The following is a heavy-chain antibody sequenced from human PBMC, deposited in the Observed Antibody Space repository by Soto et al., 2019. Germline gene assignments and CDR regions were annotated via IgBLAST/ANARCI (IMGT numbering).Heavy chain of an antibody. Sequence: GGSLRLSCAASGFTFSSYGMHWVRQAPGKGLEWVAVIWHDGSNKYYADSVKGRFTISRDNSKNTLYLQMNSLRAEDTAVYYCARDSDSFYSWLHYYYYYGMDVWGQGTTVTVSS. J-gene: IGHJ6*02. D-gene: IGHD6-13*01. CDR2: IWHDGSNK. CDR3: ARDSDSFYSWLHYYYYYGMDV. V-gene: IGHV3-33*01. CDR1: GFTFSSYG.